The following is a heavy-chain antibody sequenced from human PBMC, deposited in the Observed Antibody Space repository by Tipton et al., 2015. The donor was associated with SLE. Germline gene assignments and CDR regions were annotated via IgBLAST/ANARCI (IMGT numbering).Heavy chain of an antibody. CDR2: IYYSGST. CDR1: GGSISSGGYY. V-gene: IGHV4-31*03. D-gene: IGHD2-2*01. Sequence: TLSLTCTVSGGSISSGGYYWSWIRQHPGKGLEWIGYIYYSGSTYYNPSLKSRLTISVDTSKNQFSLKLSSVTAADTAVYYCARDWGCSSASCYAGWFDPWGQGPLVTVSS. J-gene: IGHJ5*02. CDR3: ARDWGCSSASCYAGWFDP.